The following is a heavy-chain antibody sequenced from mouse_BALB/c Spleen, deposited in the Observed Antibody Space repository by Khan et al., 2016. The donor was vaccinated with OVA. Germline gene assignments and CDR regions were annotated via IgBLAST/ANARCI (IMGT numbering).Heavy chain of an antibody. CDR2: ISNGGSYT. V-gene: IGHV5-6*01. Sequence: EVELVESGGDLVKPGGSLNLSCEASGFTFSSYGMSWLRQTPDKRLEWVATISNGGSYTYFPDSVKGRLTISRDNAKTTLYLQTSSLKSEDTALYYCARHRFTTPTAWFAYWGQGNLVTVFA. CDR1: GFTFSSYG. D-gene: IGHD1-2*01. CDR3: ARHRFTTPTAWFAY. J-gene: IGHJ3*01.